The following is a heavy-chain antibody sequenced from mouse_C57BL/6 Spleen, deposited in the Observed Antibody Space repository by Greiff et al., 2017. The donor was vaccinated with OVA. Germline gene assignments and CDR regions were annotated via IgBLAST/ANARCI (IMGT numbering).Heavy chain of an antibody. D-gene: IGHD1-1*01. J-gene: IGHJ3*01. CDR2: IFPGSGST. Sequence: QVQLQQSGPELVKPGASVKISCKASGYTFTDYYINWVKQRPGQGLEWIGWIFPGSGSTYYNEKFKGKATLTVDKSSSTAYMLLSSLTSEDSAVYFCASSPYYYGSSPWFAYWGQGTLVTVSA. CDR1: GYTFTDYY. V-gene: IGHV1-75*01. CDR3: ASSPYYYGSSPWFAY.